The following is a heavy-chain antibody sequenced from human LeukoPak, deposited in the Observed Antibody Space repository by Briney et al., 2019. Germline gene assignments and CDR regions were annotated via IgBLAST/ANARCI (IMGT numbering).Heavy chain of an antibody. V-gene: IGHV3-23*01. D-gene: IGHD6-19*01. J-gene: IGHJ4*02. CDR2: IVGSGSST. CDR3: AKDKQWLVFDY. CDR1: GFTFSSYA. Sequence: GGSLRLSCAASGFTFSSYAMSWVRQAPGKGLQWVSAIVGSGSSTYYADSVKGRFTISRDNSKNTLYLQTNSLRDEDTAVYYCAKDKQWLVFDYWGQGTLVTVSS.